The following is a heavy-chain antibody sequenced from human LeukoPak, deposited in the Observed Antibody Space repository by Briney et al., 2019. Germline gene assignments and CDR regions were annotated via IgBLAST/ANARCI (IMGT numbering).Heavy chain of an antibody. Sequence: GGSLRLSCAASEFTFSNYAMSWVRQAPGKRLEWVSAITASGGTTYHADSVKGRFTVSRVNSKNTLYLQLNGLRAEDTAVYYCAKDIGTRIVFDIWGQGTVVTVSS. J-gene: IGHJ3*02. V-gene: IGHV3-23*01. CDR2: ITASGGTT. D-gene: IGHD1-26*01. CDR1: EFTFSNYA. CDR3: AKDIGTRIVFDI.